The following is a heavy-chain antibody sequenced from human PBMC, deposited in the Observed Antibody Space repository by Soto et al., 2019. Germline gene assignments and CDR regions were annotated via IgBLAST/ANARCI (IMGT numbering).Heavy chain of an antibody. CDR2: IYYSGST. CDR3: ARLNTSGWYGVDF. Sequence: QVQLQESGPGLVTPSETLSLTCTVSGGSITSYYWSWIRQPPGKALEWIGYIYYSGSTNYNPSLKGLVPISVDTSKNQCSLGLSSVTAADTAVYYCARLNTSGWYGVDFWGQGTLVTVSS. V-gene: IGHV4-59*08. J-gene: IGHJ4*02. CDR1: GGSITSYY. D-gene: IGHD6-19*01.